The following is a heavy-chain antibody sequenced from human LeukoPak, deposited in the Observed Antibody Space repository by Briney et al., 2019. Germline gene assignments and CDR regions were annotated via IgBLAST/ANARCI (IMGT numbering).Heavy chain of an antibody. J-gene: IGHJ4*02. CDR3: ARVDSSSSVGYFDY. Sequence: SVKVSCKASGGTFSSYAISWVRPAPVQGLEWMGGIIPIFGAANYAQKFQGRVTITTDESTSTAYMELSSLRSEDTAVYYCARVDSSSSVGYFDYCGRGTLVTVSS. CDR2: IIPIFGAA. V-gene: IGHV1-69*05. CDR1: GGTFSSYA. D-gene: IGHD6-6*01.